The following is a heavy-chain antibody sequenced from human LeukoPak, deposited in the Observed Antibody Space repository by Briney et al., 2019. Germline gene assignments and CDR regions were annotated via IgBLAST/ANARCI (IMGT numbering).Heavy chain of an antibody. CDR3: ARNLVTEPTGDWFDP. CDR2: IKYYGIEK. J-gene: IGHJ5*02. Sequence: PGGSLRLSCAAAGFTFSTYWMAWVRQAPGKGQEWVANIKYYGIEKYYVDSVKGRFTISRDNAKNSLYLHMNSLRDDDTAVYYCARNLVTEPTGDWFDPWGQGTLVTVSS. V-gene: IGHV3-7*01. D-gene: IGHD3-10*01. CDR1: GFTFSTYW.